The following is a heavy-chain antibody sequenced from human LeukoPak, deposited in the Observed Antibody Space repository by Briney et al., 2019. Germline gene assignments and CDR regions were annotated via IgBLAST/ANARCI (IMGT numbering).Heavy chain of an antibody. CDR2: FDPEDGET. J-gene: IGHJ6*02. D-gene: IGHD1-26*01. CDR1: GYTLTELS. Sequence: ASVKVSCKVSGYTLTELSMHWVRQAPGKGLGWMGGFDPEDGETIYAQKFQGRVTMTEDTSTDTAYMELSSLRSEDTAVYYCATGENLVENYYYYGMDVWGQGTTVTVSS. CDR3: ATGENLVENYYYYGMDV. V-gene: IGHV1-24*01.